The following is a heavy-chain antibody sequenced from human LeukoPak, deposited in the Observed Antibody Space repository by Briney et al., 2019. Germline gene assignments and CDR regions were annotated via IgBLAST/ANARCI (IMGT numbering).Heavy chain of an antibody. CDR3: AKEGDIAGVRHPFRYYYYYMDV. Sequence: PGGSLRLSCAASGFTFSSYAMHWVRQAPGKGLEWVAFIRYDGSNKYYADSAKGRFTISRDNSKNTLYLQMNSLRAEDTAVYYCAKEGDIAGVRHPFRYYYYYMDVWGKGTTVTISS. D-gene: IGHD5-12*01. J-gene: IGHJ6*03. V-gene: IGHV3-30*02. CDR2: IRYDGSNK. CDR1: GFTFSSYA.